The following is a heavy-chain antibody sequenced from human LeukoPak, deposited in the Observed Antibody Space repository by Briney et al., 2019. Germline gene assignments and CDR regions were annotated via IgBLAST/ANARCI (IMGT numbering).Heavy chain of an antibody. V-gene: IGHV4-4*07. CDR1: GGSISSYY. CDR2: IYTSGST. CDR3: ARDHTNYGNDAFDI. J-gene: IGHJ3*02. Sequence: SETLSLTCTVSGGSISSYYWSWIRQPAGKGLEWIGRIYTSGSTNYNPSLKSRVTMSVDTSKNQSSLKLSSVTAADTAVYYCARDHTNYGNDAFDIWGQGTMVTVSS. D-gene: IGHD4-17*01.